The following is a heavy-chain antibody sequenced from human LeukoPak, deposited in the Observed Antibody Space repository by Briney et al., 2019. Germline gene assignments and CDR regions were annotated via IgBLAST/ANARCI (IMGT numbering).Heavy chain of an antibody. CDR2: ISGSGGST. D-gene: IGHD2-15*01. CDR1: GGSISSSSYY. Sequence: ETLSLTCTVSGGSISSSSYYWGWIRQPPGKGLEWVSAISGSGGSTYYADSVKGRFTISRDNSKNTLYLQMNSLRAEDTAVYYCAKDHCSGGSCYSDAFDIWGQGTMVTVSS. V-gene: IGHV3-23*01. CDR3: AKDHCSGGSCYSDAFDI. J-gene: IGHJ3*02.